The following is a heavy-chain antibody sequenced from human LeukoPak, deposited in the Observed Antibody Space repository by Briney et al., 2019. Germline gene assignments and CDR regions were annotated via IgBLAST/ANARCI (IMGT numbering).Heavy chain of an antibody. D-gene: IGHD3-22*01. CDR1: GGSISTYY. Sequence: PSETLSLTCTVSGGSISTYYWSWIRQPPGKGLEWIGFISYSGITNYNPSLKSRVTISVDTSKNQFSLKLSSVTPADTAVYYCARHNYDSSGYWINDFWGQGTLVTVSS. J-gene: IGHJ4*02. CDR3: ARHNYDSSGYWINDF. CDR2: ISYSGIT. V-gene: IGHV4-59*01.